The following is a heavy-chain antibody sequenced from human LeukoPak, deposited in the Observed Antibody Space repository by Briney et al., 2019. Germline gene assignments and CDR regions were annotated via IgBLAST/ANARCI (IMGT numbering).Heavy chain of an antibody. CDR3: ARANGDYDPFDY. V-gene: IGHV4-59*12. D-gene: IGHD4-17*01. CDR1: GGSISSYY. Sequence: SETLSLTCTVSGGSISSYYWGWIRQPPGKGLEWIGYIYHSGSTYYNPSLKSRVTISVDRSKNQFSLKLSSVTAADTAVYYCARANGDYDPFDYWGQGTLVTVSS. J-gene: IGHJ4*02. CDR2: IYHSGST.